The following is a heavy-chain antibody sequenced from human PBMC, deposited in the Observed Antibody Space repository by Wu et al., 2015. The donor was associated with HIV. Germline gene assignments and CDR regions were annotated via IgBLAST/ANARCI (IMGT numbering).Heavy chain of an antibody. CDR3: ASSYYGSGSYPTFYYYYAMDV. CDR1: GYTITTYD. D-gene: IGHD3-10*01. CDR2: MNSNNGKT. Sequence: QVQLVQSGAEAKKPGASVKVSCQASGYTITTYDFNWVRQATGQGLEWLGWMNSNNGKTGYGKKFQGRVAMTRDSSTSTAYMELSGLKSEDTAVYYCASSYYGSGSYPTFYYYYAMDVWGQGTTVTVSS. V-gene: IGHV1-8*01. J-gene: IGHJ6*02.